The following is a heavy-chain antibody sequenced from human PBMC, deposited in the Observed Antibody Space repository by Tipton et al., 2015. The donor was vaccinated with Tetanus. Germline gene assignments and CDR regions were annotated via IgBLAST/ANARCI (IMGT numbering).Heavy chain of an antibody. CDR2: IYYTGST. V-gene: IGHV4-59*01. J-gene: IGHJ6*02. D-gene: IGHD2-21*01. CDR3: ARLTGHSMDVVDYYYFGMDV. Sequence: GLVKPSKTLSLTCSVSGGSFSGYLWSWIRQPPGKGLEWIGYIYYTGSTNYNPSLKSGVTIPLDTSKNQFSLKLTSVSAADTAVYYCARLTGHSMDVVDYYYFGMDVWGQGTKVTVSS. CDR1: GGSFSGYL.